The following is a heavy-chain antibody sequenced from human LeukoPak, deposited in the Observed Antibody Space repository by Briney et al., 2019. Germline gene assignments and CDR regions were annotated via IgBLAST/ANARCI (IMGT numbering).Heavy chain of an antibody. D-gene: IGHD1-26*01. V-gene: IGHV4-39*01. J-gene: IGHJ3*02. CDR2: IYYSGST. Sequence: SETLSLTCTVSGVSISSSSYYWGWIRQPPGKGLEWIGSIYYSGSTYYNPSLKSRVTISVDTSKNQFSLKLSSVTAADTAVYYCARREVGSGAFDIWGQGTMVTVSS. CDR3: ARREVGSGAFDI. CDR1: GVSISSSSYY.